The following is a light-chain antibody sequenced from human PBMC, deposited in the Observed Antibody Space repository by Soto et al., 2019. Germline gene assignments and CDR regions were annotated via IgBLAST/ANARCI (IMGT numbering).Light chain of an antibody. CDR1: QGIGSW. CDR2: DAS. CDR3: QQYNNYWT. J-gene: IGKJ1*01. V-gene: IGKV1-5*01. Sequence: DIQMTQSPSTLSASVGDRVTITCRASQGIGSWLAWYQQKPGKAPKVLIYDASSLESGVPSRFSGSGSGTEFTLTTTTRQPDDFATYYCQQYNNYWTFGQGTKVEMK.